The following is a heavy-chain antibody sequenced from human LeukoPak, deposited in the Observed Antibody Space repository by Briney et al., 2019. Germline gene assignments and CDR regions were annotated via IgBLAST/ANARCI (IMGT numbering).Heavy chain of an antibody. Sequence: ASVKVSCKASGYTFTSYAMNWVRQAPGQGLEWMGWISAYNGNTNYAQKLQGRVTMTTDTSTSTAYMELRSLRSDDTAVYYCARAPYNWNSEYYFDYWGQGTLVTVSS. V-gene: IGHV1-18*01. J-gene: IGHJ4*02. CDR2: ISAYNGNT. CDR1: GYTFTSYA. CDR3: ARAPYNWNSEYYFDY. D-gene: IGHD1-7*01.